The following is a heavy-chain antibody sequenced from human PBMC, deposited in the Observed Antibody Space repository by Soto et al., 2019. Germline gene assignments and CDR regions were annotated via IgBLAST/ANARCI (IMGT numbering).Heavy chain of an antibody. J-gene: IGHJ5*02. D-gene: IGHD3-3*01. CDR3: AKGLVEWLPPNWFDP. CDR1: GFTFSSYA. V-gene: IGHV3-23*01. Sequence: VGSLRLSCAASGFTFSSYAMSWVRQAPGKGLEWVSAISGSGGSTYYADSVKGRFTISRDNSKNTLYLQMNSLRAEDTAVYYCAKGLVEWLPPNWFDPWGQGTLVTVSS. CDR2: ISGSGGST.